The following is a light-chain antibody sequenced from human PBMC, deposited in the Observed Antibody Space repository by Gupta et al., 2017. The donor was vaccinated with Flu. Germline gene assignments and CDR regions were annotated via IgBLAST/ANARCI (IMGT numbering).Light chain of an antibody. CDR2: WAS. Sequence: DIVMTQSPDSLAVSLGERATINCQSSQSGLSSFNNKDYLAWYQHRPGQPPKLLIYWASTRESGVPDRFSGRGSGTXFTLTIXSLQAEDAAVYYCQQDYTSPLSFGXGTKVDIK. CDR1: QSGLSSFNNKDY. CDR3: QQDYTSPLS. J-gene: IGKJ3*01. V-gene: IGKV4-1*01.